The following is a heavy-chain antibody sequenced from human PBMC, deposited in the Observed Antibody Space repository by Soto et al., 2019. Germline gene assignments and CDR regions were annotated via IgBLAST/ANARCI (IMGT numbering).Heavy chain of an antibody. Sequence: XSLRLAYAASGFTFSSYSMHWVPQAPGKGLEWVSYISSSSSTIYYADSVKGRFTISRDNAKNSLYLQMNRLRSEDTAVYYCARDLSRCYDFDYWGQGTLVTVSS. V-gene: IGHV3-48*01. CDR3: ARDLSRCYDFDY. CDR1: GFTFSSYS. CDR2: ISSSSSTI. D-gene: IGHD2-2*01. J-gene: IGHJ4*02.